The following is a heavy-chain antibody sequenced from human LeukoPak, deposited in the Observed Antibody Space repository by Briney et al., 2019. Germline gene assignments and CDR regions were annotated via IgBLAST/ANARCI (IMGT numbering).Heavy chain of an antibody. Sequence: SETLSLTCTVSGGSISGYYGAWIRQPPGKGLEWIAYVYYSGSTGYNPSPKSRVTISVDTSKNQFSLNLRSVIAADTAVYYCARSFNSRGYYYYGMDVWGQGITVTVSS. V-gene: IGHV4-59*01. J-gene: IGHJ6*02. CDR1: GGSISGYY. D-gene: IGHD3-22*01. CDR3: ARSFNSRGYYYYGMDV. CDR2: VYYSGST.